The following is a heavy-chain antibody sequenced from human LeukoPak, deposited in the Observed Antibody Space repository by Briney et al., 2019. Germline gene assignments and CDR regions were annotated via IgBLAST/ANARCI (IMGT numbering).Heavy chain of an antibody. CDR1: GFSFSHYA. D-gene: IGHD2-21*02. V-gene: IGHV3-30*04. CDR3: AKDYCGGDCAPFDAFDI. CDR2: ISYDGSNK. J-gene: IGHJ3*02. Sequence: GGSLRLSCAASGFSFSHYAMHWVRQAPGKGLEWVAVISYDGSNKYYADFVKGRFTISRDNAKSSLYLQMNSLRAEDTALYYCAKDYCGGDCAPFDAFDIWGQGTMVTVSS.